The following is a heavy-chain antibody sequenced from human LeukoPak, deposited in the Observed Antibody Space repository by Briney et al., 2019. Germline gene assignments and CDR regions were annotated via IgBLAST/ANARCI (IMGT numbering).Heavy chain of an antibody. CDR3: ARELVSLGTGYFDL. D-gene: IGHD7-27*01. J-gene: IGHJ2*01. V-gene: IGHV3-23*01. Sequence: PGGFLRLSCEASGFTFGTYGMTWVRQAPGKGLEWVSGITGSSTWTYYGDSVRGRFTISRDNSKNTLHLQKNNLTADDTAIYYCARELVSLGTGYFDLWGRGTLVTVSS. CDR2: ITGSSTWT. CDR1: GFTFGTYG.